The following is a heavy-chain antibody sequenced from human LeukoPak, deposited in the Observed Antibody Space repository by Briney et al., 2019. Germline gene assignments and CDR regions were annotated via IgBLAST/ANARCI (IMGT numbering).Heavy chain of an antibody. J-gene: IGHJ4*02. D-gene: IGHD3-9*01. CDR2: IYYSGSS. Sequence: PSETLSLTCTVSGGSISSSSYYWDWIRQPPGKGLEWIGSIYYSGSSYYKPSLKSRATISVDTSKNQFSLKLSSVTAADTAVYYCAREATHDDRGFDYWGQGTLVTVSS. CDR1: GGSISSSSYY. V-gene: IGHV4-39*02. CDR3: AREATHDDRGFDY.